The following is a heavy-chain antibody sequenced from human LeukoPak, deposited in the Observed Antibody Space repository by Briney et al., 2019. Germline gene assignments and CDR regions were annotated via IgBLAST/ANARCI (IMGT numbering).Heavy chain of an antibody. Sequence: GGSLRLSCAASGFTFSSYWMSWVRQAPGKGLEWVANIKQDGSEKYYVDSVKGRFTISRDNAKNSLYLQMNSLRAEDTAVYYCARDLWGGDYYYYMDVWGKGTTVTVSS. CDR1: GFTFSSYW. D-gene: IGHD3-10*01. J-gene: IGHJ6*03. V-gene: IGHV3-7*01. CDR2: IKQDGSEK. CDR3: ARDLWGGDYYYYMDV.